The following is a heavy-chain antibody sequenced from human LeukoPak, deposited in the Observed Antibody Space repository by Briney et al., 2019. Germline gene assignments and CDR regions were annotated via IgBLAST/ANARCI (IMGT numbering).Heavy chain of an antibody. CDR2: ISASSSYI. D-gene: IGHD6-13*01. Sequence: KPGGSLRLSCAASGFTFSTYSMNWVRQAPGKGLEWVSSISASSSYIYYADSVKGRFTISRDNSKNTLYLQMNSLRAEDTAVYYCARVLAAAAFYGMDVWGQGTTVTVSS. V-gene: IGHV3-21*01. CDR1: GFTFSTYS. CDR3: ARVLAAAAFYGMDV. J-gene: IGHJ6*02.